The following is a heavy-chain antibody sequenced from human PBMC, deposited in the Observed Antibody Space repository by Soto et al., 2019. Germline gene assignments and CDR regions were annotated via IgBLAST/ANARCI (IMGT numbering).Heavy chain of an antibody. V-gene: IGHV3-30*18. CDR1: SFICDSYG. D-gene: IGHD1-7*01. J-gene: IGHJ4*02. CDR3: AKDRVGGTFYTPLAF. CDR2: ITYDGSCQ. Sequence: GGSLRLSCQASSFICDSYGTQGVRLAPGKGLEWVPVITYDGSCQYYADSGKGRFTISRDNAKITLSLHLNTLKPEDTAVYHCAKDRVGGTFYTPLAFWGQGMLVTVSS.